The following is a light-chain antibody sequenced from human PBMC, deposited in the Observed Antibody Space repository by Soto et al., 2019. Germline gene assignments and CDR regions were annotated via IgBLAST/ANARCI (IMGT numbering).Light chain of an antibody. Sequence: DMQMTQSPPTLPAFVGDTVTITGRASQSVSSWLAWYQQKPGTAPNLLIYDASSLASGVPSRFSGSGSGTKFTLTIRSLQPDDFATYYCQQYISFPKTFGQGTKVEMK. CDR1: QSVSSW. CDR2: DAS. CDR3: QQYISFPKT. J-gene: IGKJ1*01. V-gene: IGKV1-5*01.